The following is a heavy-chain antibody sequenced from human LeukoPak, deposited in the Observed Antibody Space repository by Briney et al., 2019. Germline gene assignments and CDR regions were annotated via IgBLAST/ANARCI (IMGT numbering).Heavy chain of an antibody. J-gene: IGHJ4*02. CDR1: GGSISSSTYY. Sequence: SETLSLTCTVSGGSISSSTYYWGWLRQPPGKGLEWIGSIYYSGSTYYNPSLKSRVTISVDTSKNQFSLKLSSVTAADTAVYYCARLARGGIAAGNFDYWGQGTLVTVSS. CDR3: ARLARGGIAAGNFDY. D-gene: IGHD6-13*01. V-gene: IGHV4-39*01. CDR2: IYYSGST.